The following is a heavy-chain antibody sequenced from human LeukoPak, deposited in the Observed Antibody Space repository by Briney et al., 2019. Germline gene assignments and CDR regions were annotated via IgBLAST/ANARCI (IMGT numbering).Heavy chain of an antibody. D-gene: IGHD4-23*01. CDR2: IIPIFGTA. Sequence: ASVKVSCKASGGTFSSYAISWVRQAPGQGLEWMGGIIPIFGTANYAQKFQGRVTITADESTSTAYVELSSLRSEDTAVYYCARGMPYGGNLFDYWGQGTLVTVSS. CDR3: ARGMPYGGNLFDY. V-gene: IGHV1-69*13. J-gene: IGHJ4*02. CDR1: GGTFSSYA.